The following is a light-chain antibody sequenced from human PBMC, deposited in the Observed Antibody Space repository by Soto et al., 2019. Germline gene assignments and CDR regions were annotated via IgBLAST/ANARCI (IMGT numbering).Light chain of an antibody. CDR1: SSDVGSYNY. V-gene: IGLV2-14*03. Sequence: QSALTQPASVSGSPGQSITISCTGTSSDVGSYNYVSWYQQHPGKAPKLMIYDVSNRPSGVSNRFSGSKSGNTASLTISGLQAEDEADYYCNSYTGSSTPYVFGTGTKAHRP. CDR2: DVS. CDR3: NSYTGSSTPYV. J-gene: IGLJ1*01.